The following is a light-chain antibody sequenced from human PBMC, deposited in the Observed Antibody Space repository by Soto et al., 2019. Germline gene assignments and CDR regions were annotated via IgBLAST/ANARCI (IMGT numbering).Light chain of an antibody. Sequence: QSVLTQPPPVSAAPGQKVTISCSGSSSNTGNNYVSWYQQVPGAAPKLLIYDNDKRPSGIPDRFSGSKSGTSATLGITGLQTGDEADYYCGTWDNSLSVVVFGGGTKVTVL. J-gene: IGLJ2*01. CDR2: DND. V-gene: IGLV1-51*01. CDR1: SSNTGNNY. CDR3: GTWDNSLSVVV.